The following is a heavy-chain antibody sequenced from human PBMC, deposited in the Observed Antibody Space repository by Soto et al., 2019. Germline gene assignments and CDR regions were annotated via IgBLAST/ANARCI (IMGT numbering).Heavy chain of an antibody. J-gene: IGHJ4*02. V-gene: IGHV1-69*12. D-gene: IGHD3-10*01. CDR2: IIPIFGTA. CDR3: SHSGDGYNLFDY. CDR1: GGTFSSYA. Sequence: QVQLVQSGAEVKKPGSSVKVSCKASGGTFSSYAISWVRQAPGQGLEWMGGIIPIFGTANYAQKFQGRVTITADESTRPAYMELSSLRSEDTAVYYCSHSGDGYNLFDYWGQGTLVTVSS.